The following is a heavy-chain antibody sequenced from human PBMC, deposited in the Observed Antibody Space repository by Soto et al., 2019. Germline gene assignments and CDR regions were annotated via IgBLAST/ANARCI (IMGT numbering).Heavy chain of an antibody. D-gene: IGHD5-18*01. Sequence: ASVKVSCKASGYTFTSYPTHWVRQAPGQRLEWMGWIDAGSGNTNYSQKFRGRVTLTTDTSVSTAYMELSRLRSDDTAVYYCARAEDTYGSSCGGMGYWGQGTTVTVSS. J-gene: IGHJ6*02. CDR2: IDAGSGNT. V-gene: IGHV1-3*01. CDR1: GYTFTSYP. CDR3: ARAEDTYGSSCGGMGY.